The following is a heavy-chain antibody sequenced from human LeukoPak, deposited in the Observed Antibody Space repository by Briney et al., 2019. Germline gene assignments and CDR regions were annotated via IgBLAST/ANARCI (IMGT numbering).Heavy chain of an antibody. Sequence: GGSLRLSCAPSRFTFSIYGMHAVPEAPHKGLEWVAFIRYDGSNKYYTHSVKGRFTISRDNSKNTLYLQMNSLRPEDTAGYYFAHARASGYSYGFDYWGQGTLVTVSS. D-gene: IGHD5-18*01. CDR2: IRYDGSNK. CDR3: AHARASGYSYGFDY. J-gene: IGHJ4*02. CDR1: RFTFSIYG. V-gene: IGHV3-30*02.